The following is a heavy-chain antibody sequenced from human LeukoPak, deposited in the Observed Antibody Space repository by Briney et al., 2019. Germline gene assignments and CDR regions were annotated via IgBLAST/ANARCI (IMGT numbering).Heavy chain of an antibody. Sequence: KPGGSLRLSCAASGFTFSSYSMNWVRQAPGKGLEWVSSISSSSSYIYYADSVKGRFTISRDNAKNSLYLQMNSLRAEDTAVYYCASSDGDYELSYYYYYGTDVWGQGTTVTVSS. CDR2: ISSSSSYI. CDR1: GFTFSSYS. CDR3: ASSDGDYELSYYYYYGTDV. V-gene: IGHV3-21*01. J-gene: IGHJ6*02. D-gene: IGHD4-17*01.